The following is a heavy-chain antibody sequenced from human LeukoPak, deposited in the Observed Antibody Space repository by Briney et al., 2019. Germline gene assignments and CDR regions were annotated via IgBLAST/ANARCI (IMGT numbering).Heavy chain of an antibody. CDR1: GGTFSSYA. CDR2: IIPIFGTA. Sequence: ASVKVSCKASGGTFSSYAISWVRQAPGQGLEWMGGIIPIFGTANYAQKFQGRVTITADKSTSTAYMELSSLRSEDTAVYYCARAEAPYWNRNWFDPWGQGTLVTVSS. J-gene: IGHJ5*02. D-gene: IGHD1-1*01. V-gene: IGHV1-69*06. CDR3: ARAEAPYWNRNWFDP.